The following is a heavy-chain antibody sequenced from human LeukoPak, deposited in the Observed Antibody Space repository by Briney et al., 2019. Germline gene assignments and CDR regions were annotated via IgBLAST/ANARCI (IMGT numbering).Heavy chain of an antibody. V-gene: IGHV3-21*01. J-gene: IGHJ4*02. Sequence: PGGSLRLSCAASGFTFSSYSMNWVRQAPGKGLGWVSSISSSSSYIYYADSVKGRFTISRDNAKNSLYLQMNSLRAEDTAVYYCASDRVGATDYWGQGTLVTVSS. CDR2: ISSSSSYI. CDR1: GFTFSSYS. CDR3: ASDRVGATDY. D-gene: IGHD1-26*01.